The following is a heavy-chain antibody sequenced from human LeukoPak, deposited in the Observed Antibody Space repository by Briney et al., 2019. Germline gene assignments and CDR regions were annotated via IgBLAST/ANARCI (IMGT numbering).Heavy chain of an antibody. D-gene: IGHD3-10*01. V-gene: IGHV3-21*01. J-gene: IGHJ4*02. CDR1: GFTFSSYS. CDR2: ISSSSSYI. Sequence: PGGSLRLSCAASGFTFSSYSMNWVRQAPGKGLEWVSSISSSSSYIYYADSVKGRFTISRDNAKNSLYLQMNSLRAEDTAVYYCARVGSGSYYASYWGQGTLVTVSS. CDR3: ARVGSGSYYASY.